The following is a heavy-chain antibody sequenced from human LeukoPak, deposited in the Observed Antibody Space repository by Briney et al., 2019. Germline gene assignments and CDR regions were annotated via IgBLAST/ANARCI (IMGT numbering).Heavy chain of an antibody. CDR1: GFSFSGDA. J-gene: IGHJ4*02. Sequence: GGSLRLSCAGSGFSFSGDAMTWVRQSPGKGLEWVSTIGSSGDTYYPDSVRGRFTISRDTSKNTVYLQMNSLRAEDTAVFYCAIQKSYYFDYWGQGALVTVSS. CDR2: IGSSGDT. CDR3: AIQKSYYFDY. V-gene: IGHV3-23*01.